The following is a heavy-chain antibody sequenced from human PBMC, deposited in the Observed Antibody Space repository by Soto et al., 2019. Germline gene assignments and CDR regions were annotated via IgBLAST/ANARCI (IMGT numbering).Heavy chain of an antibody. CDR3: ARSTNDYGDRH. J-gene: IGHJ4*02. Sequence: QVQLVQSGAEVKKPGASVKVSCKASGYTFTSYDINWVRQATGQGLEWMGWMNPNSGNTGYAQKFQGRVTMTRNTFISTGYLELSTLRSEATAVYYCARSTNDYGDRHRGQGPPVTVSS. D-gene: IGHD4-17*01. CDR2: MNPNSGNT. V-gene: IGHV1-8*01. CDR1: GYTFTSYD.